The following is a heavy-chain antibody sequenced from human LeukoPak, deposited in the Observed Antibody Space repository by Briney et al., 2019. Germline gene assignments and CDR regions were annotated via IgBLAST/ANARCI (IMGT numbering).Heavy chain of an antibody. V-gene: IGHV3-33*01. CDR1: GFTFRNFG. D-gene: IGHD1/OR15-1a*01. Sequence: GGSLRLSCAASGFTFRNFGMHWVRQAPGKGLEWVTVIRYDGSKRYYADSVKGRFTISRDSSNNIVYLQMDGLRVDDSAVYYCGREGSSRTIDYWGQGTLVTVSS. CDR3: GREGSSRTIDY. CDR2: IRYDGSKR. J-gene: IGHJ4*02.